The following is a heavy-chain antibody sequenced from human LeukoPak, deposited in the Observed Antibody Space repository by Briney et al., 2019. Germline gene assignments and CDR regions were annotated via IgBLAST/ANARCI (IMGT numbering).Heavy chain of an antibody. Sequence: PSETLSLTCTVSGGSISSYYWSWIRQPAGKGLEWIGRIYTSGSTNYNPSLKSRVTMSVDTSKNQFSLKLSSVTAADTAVYYCARGRGSPRDDAFDIWGQGTMVTASS. CDR2: IYTSGST. CDR3: ARGRGSPRDDAFDI. J-gene: IGHJ3*02. D-gene: IGHD1-26*01. V-gene: IGHV4-4*07. CDR1: GGSISSYY.